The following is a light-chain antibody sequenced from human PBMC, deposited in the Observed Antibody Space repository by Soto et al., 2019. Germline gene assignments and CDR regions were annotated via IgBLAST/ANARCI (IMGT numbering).Light chain of an antibody. CDR3: FSYTSSRARV. CDR2: DVT. Sequence: QPVLTQPASVSGSPGQSITISCTGTRSDVGGYNFVSWYQQNPGKAPKLIIYDVTNRPSGVSNRFSGSKSGNTASLTISGLQAEDEADYYCFSYTSSRARVFGGGTKLTVL. CDR1: RSDVGGYNF. V-gene: IGLV2-14*01. J-gene: IGLJ3*02.